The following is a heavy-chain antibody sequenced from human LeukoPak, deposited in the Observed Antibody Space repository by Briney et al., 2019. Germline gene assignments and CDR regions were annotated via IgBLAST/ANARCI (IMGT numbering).Heavy chain of an antibody. CDR2: IIAYNGNT. CDR3: ARDAGWGGSYWPRDY. D-gene: IGHD1-26*01. Sequence: GASVKVSCNASGYTFTIYGTTWVRHAPGQGLEWMGWIIAYNGNTNYAQKLQGRVTMTTDTSTSTAYMELRSLRSDDTAVYYCARDAGWGGSYWPRDYWGQGTLVTVSS. CDR1: GYTFTIYG. V-gene: IGHV1-18*01. J-gene: IGHJ4*02.